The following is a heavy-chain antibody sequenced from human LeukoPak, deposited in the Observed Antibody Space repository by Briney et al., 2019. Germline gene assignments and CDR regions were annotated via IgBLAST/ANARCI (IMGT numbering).Heavy chain of an antibody. CDR3: ARDVAVAGSDY. Sequence: ASVKVSCKASGYTFTSYYMHWVRQAPGQGLEWMGIINPSGGSTSYAQKFQGRVTMTRDTSTSTAYMELSSLRSEDTAVYYCARDVAVAGSDYWGQGTLVTVSS. V-gene: IGHV1-46*01. CDR2: INPSGGST. CDR1: GYTFTSYY. J-gene: IGHJ4*02. D-gene: IGHD6-19*01.